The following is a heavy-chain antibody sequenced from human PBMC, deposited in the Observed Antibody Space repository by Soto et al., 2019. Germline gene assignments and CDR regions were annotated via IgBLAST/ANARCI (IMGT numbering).Heavy chain of an antibody. V-gene: IGHV1-46*01. CDR2: INPSGGST. CDR3: AADTGNYDFWSGYYAHPSAFDI. J-gene: IGHJ3*02. D-gene: IGHD3-3*01. CDR1: GYTFTSYY. Sequence: ASVKVSCKASGYTFTSYYMHWVRQAPGQGLEWMGIINPSGGSTSYAQKFQGRVTMTRDTSTSTVYMELSSLRSEDTAVYYCAADTGNYDFWSGYYAHPSAFDIWGQGTMVTVSS.